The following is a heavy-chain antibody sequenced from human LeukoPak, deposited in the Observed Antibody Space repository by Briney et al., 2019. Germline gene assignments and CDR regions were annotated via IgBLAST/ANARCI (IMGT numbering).Heavy chain of an antibody. V-gene: IGHV1-8*01. D-gene: IGHD7-27*01. CDR3: ARGPPNWGYDY. Sequence: PGASVKVSCKASGYNFTSYDFNWVRQATGQRPEWMGWMSPNSGDTGYAQKFQDRVTMTRNTSISTAYMELSSLRSDDTAVYYCARGPPNWGYDYWGPGTLVTVSS. CDR2: MSPNSGDT. CDR1: GYNFTSYD. J-gene: IGHJ4*02.